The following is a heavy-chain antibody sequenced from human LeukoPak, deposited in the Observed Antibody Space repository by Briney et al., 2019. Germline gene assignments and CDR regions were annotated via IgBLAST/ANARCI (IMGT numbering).Heavy chain of an antibody. Sequence: GGSLRLSCAASGFTFSSYWMSWVRQAPGKGLEWVANIKQDGSEKYYVDSVKGRFTISRDNAKNSLYLQMNSLRAEDTAVYYCARVEIQLWLNFDYWGQGTLVTVSS. D-gene: IGHD5-18*01. J-gene: IGHJ4*02. CDR1: GFTFSSYW. CDR2: IKQDGSEK. CDR3: ARVEIQLWLNFDY. V-gene: IGHV3-7*01.